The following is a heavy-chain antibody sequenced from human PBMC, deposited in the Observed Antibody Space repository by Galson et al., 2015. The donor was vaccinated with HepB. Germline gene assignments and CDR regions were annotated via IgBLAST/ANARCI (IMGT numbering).Heavy chain of an antibody. Sequence: SLRLSCAASGFTFSSYSMNWVRQAPGKGLEWVSYISSSSSTIYYADSVKGRFTISRDNAKNSLYLQMNSLRAEDTAVYYCARDMGGRNFDYWGQGTLVTVSS. J-gene: IGHJ4*02. CDR1: GFTFSSYS. V-gene: IGHV3-48*01. D-gene: IGHD1-26*01. CDR3: ARDMGGRNFDY. CDR2: ISSSSSTI.